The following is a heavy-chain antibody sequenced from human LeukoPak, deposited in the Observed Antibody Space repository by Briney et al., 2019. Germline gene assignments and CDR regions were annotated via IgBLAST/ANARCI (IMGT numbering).Heavy chain of an antibody. CDR1: GFTFSGYW. V-gene: IGHV3-74*01. CDR2: VNSDGSRT. CDR3: TRSPYGSSWTFEY. Sequence: GGSLRLSCAASGFTFSGYWMHWVRQAPVKGLEWVSRVNSDGSRTDYADSVKGRFTISRDNAKNTLFLHMHSLRPEDTAVYYCTRSPYGSSWTFEYWGQGTLVSVPS. J-gene: IGHJ4*02. D-gene: IGHD6-13*01.